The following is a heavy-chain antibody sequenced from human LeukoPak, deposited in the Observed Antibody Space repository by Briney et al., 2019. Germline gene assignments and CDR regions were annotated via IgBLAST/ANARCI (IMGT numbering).Heavy chain of an antibody. CDR1: GYTFTGYY. V-gene: IGHV1-2*02. Sequence: ASVKVSCKASGYTFTGYYMHWVRQAPGQGLEWMGWINPNSGGTNYAQKFQGRVTMTGDTSISTAYMELSRLRSDDTAVYYCARDSPPGIAAAGTGERAFDIWGQGTMVTVSS. CDR3: ARDSPPGIAAAGTGERAFDI. J-gene: IGHJ3*02. D-gene: IGHD6-13*01. CDR2: INPNSGGT.